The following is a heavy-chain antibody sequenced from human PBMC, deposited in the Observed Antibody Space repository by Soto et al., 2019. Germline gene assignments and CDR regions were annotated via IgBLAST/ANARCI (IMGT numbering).Heavy chain of an antibody. V-gene: IGHV1-69*01. CDR1: GGTFSSYA. CDR3: ATSSLIGQQLSPYYYYYCGMDV. D-gene: IGHD6-13*01. Sequence: QVQLVQSGAEVKKPGSSVKVSCKASGGTFSSYAISWVRQAPGQGLEWMGGLIPIFGTAHYAQKFQGRVTITADESTSPAYMELSSLRSEDTAVYYCATSSLIGQQLSPYYYYYCGMDVWGQGTTVTVSS. J-gene: IGHJ6*02. CDR2: LIPIFGTA.